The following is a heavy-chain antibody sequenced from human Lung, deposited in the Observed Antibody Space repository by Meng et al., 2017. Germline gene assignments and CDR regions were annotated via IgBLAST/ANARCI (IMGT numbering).Heavy chain of an antibody. CDR1: GYTFTHHG. V-gene: IGHV1-18*01. CDR3: ARDPSNTSGRYAYFDY. J-gene: IGHJ4*02. Sequence: QVQLVQAGAEVKKPGASVKVSCKASGYTFTHHGISWIRQAPGKGLEWMGWISCYNGDTNYAQNLQGRVTMTIDKSTSTAYMDLRSLRSDDTAVYSCARDPSNTSGRYAYFDYWGQGTLVTVSS. CDR2: ISCYNGDT. D-gene: IGHD6-19*01.